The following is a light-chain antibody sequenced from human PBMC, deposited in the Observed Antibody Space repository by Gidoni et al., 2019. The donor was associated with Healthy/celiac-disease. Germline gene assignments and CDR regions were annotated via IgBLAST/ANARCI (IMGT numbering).Light chain of an antibody. Sequence: DIRMTQSPSTLSASVVDRVTITCRASQSISSWLAWYQQKPGKAPKLLIYDASSLESGVPSRFSGSGSGTEFTLTLSSLQPDDSATYYCQQYNTYSPSTFGQGTKVEIK. V-gene: IGKV1-5*01. J-gene: IGKJ1*01. CDR3: QQYNTYSPST. CDR2: DAS. CDR1: QSISSW.